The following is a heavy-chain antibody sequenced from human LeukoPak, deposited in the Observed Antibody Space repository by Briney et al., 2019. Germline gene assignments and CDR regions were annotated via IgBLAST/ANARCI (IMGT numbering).Heavy chain of an antibody. D-gene: IGHD3-22*01. Sequence: PSETLSLTRTVSGGSISSYYWNWIRQPPGKGLVCIGYIYYSGSTNYNPSLKSRVTISVDMSKNQFSLKLSSVTAADTAVYYCARRDSESSGYYYFQNWGQGTLVTVSS. J-gene: IGHJ1*01. CDR3: ARRDSESSGYYYFQN. CDR2: IYYSGST. CDR1: GGSISSYY. V-gene: IGHV4-59*01.